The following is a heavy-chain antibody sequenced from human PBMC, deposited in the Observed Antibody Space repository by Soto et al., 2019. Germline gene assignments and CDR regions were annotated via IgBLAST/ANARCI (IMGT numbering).Heavy chain of an antibody. D-gene: IGHD2-2*01. V-gene: IGHV4-59*01. CDR1: GGSISSYY. CDR2: ISYSGST. Sequence: QVQLQESGPGLVKPSETLSLTCTVSGGSISSYYWSWIRQPPGKGLEWIAYISYSGSTNYNPSLKGRVTISVDTSRNQFSLRLSSVTAADTAVYYCARGGASAARHFDIWGQGTMVTVSS. CDR3: ARGGASAARHFDI. J-gene: IGHJ3*02.